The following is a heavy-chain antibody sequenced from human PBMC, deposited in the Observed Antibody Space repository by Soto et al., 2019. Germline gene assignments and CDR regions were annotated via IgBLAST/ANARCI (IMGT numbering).Heavy chain of an antibody. CDR1: GGSISSSSYY. J-gene: IGHJ6*02. D-gene: IGHD4-17*01. Sequence: PSETLSLTCTVSGGSISSSSYYWGWIRQPPGKGLEWIGSIYYSGSTYYNPSLKSRVTISVDTSKNQFSLKLSSVTAADTAVYYCARSYGDYVRNYYYGMDVWGQGTTVTVSS. V-gene: IGHV4-39*01. CDR3: ARSYGDYVRNYYYGMDV. CDR2: IYYSGST.